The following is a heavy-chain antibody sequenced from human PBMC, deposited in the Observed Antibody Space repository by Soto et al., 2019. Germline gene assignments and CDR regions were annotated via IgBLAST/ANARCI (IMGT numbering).Heavy chain of an antibody. CDR3: ARDGFDY. Sequence: QVQLVQSGAEVKKPGASVKVSCKASGYTFTGYYMHWVRQAPGQGLEWMGWINPNSGGTNYAQKVQGRVTMTRDTSINTAYMELSRLRSDDSAVYYCARDGFDYWGQGTLVTVSS. CDR2: INPNSGGT. CDR1: GYTFTGYY. V-gene: IGHV1-2*02. J-gene: IGHJ4*02.